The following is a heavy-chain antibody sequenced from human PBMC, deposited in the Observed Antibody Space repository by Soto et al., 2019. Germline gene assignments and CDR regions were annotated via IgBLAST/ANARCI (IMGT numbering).Heavy chain of an antibody. J-gene: IGHJ3*02. CDR3: ARDDYGDLGDAFAI. CDR1: GYTFTSYG. D-gene: IGHD4-17*01. V-gene: IGHV1-18*01. Sequence: QVQLVQSGAEVKKPGASVKVSCKASGYTFTSYGISWVRQAPGQGLEWMGWISAYNGNTNYAQKLQGRVTMTTDTXXSRAYMELRSLRSDDTAVYYCARDDYGDLGDAFAIWGQGTMVTASS. CDR2: ISAYNGNT.